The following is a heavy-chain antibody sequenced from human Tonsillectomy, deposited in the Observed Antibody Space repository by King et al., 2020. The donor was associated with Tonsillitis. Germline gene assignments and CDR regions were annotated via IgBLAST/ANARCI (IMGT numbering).Heavy chain of an antibody. J-gene: IGHJ6*02. Sequence: QLQESGPGLVKPSETLSLTCTVSGGSISSSSYYWGWIRQPPGKGLEWIGSIYYSGSTYYNPSLKSRVTISVDTSKNQCSLKLSSVTAADTAVYDCARGSPSPCASSNYYYYGMDVWGQGTTVTVSS. V-gene: IGHV4-39*07. D-gene: IGHD2-2*01. CDR1: GGSISSSSYY. CDR2: IYYSGST. CDR3: ARGSPSPCASSNYYYYGMDV.